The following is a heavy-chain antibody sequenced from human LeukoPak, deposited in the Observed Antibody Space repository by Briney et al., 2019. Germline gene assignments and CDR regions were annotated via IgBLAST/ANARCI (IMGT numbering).Heavy chain of an antibody. Sequence: PGGSLRLSCAASEFTFRSYGMHWVRQAPGKGLEWVSFVRYDGKNQYYADSVKGRFTVSRDNSKKTVSLQMHSLRREDTAVYYCVKDLLQWYKFDSWGQGTLVIVSS. CDR2: VRYDGKNQ. D-gene: IGHD4-23*01. CDR3: VKDLLQWYKFDS. V-gene: IGHV3-30*02. J-gene: IGHJ4*02. CDR1: EFTFRSYG.